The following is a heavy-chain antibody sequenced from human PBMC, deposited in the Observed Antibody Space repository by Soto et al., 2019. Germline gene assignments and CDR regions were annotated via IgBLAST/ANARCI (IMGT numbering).Heavy chain of an antibody. Sequence: PSETLSLTCTVPSDSISGLYWTWIRQPAGKGLEWIGRIYSSGETNYNPSLTGRVIMSLDTSKNQFSLKLTSVTAADTAVYYCARASQCKSYFDCFAWLDYRGQGTLVTVSS. V-gene: IGHV4-4*07. J-gene: IGHJ4*02. CDR2: IYSSGET. CDR1: SDSISGLY. CDR3: ARASQCKSYFDCFAWLDY. D-gene: IGHD3-9*01.